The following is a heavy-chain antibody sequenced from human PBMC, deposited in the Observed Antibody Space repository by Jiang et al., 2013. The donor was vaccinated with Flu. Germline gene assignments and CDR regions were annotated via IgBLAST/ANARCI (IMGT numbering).Heavy chain of an antibody. V-gene: IGHV1-46*01. Sequence: QLVESGAEVKKPGASVKVSCKASGYTFTSYYMHWVRQAPGQGLEWMGIINPSGGSTSYAQKFQGRVTMTRDTSTSTVYMELSSLRSEDTAVYYCAREDGDYAVGRYYGMDVWGQGTTVTVSS. CDR3: AREDGDYAVGRYYGMDV. CDR1: GYTFTSYY. D-gene: IGHD4-17*01. CDR2: INPSGGST. J-gene: IGHJ6*02.